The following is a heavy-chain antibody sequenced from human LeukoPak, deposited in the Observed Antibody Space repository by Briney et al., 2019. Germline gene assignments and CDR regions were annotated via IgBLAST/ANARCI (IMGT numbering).Heavy chain of an antibody. CDR1: GFTFSSYG. D-gene: IGHD3-22*01. V-gene: IGHV3-30*02. J-gene: IGHJ4*02. Sequence: GGSLRLSCAASGFTFSSYGMHWVRQAPGKGLEWVAFIRYDGSNKYYVDSVKGRFTISRDNSKKTLYLQMNSLRAEDTAVYYCAKEYYYDSRDYYFDYWGQGTLVAVSS. CDR3: AKEYYYDSRDYYFDY. CDR2: IRYDGSNK.